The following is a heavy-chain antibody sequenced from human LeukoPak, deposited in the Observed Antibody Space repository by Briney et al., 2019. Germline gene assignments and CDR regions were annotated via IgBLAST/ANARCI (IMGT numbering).Heavy chain of an antibody. CDR1: GFTFSSYG. D-gene: IGHD3-22*01. V-gene: IGHV3-30*02. Sequence: GGSLRLSCAASGFTFSSYGMHWVRQAPGKGLEWVAFIRYDGSNKYYADSVKGRFTISRDNSKNTLYLQMNSLRAEDTAVYYCAKGGGYLLEPLYYFDYWGQGTLVTVSP. J-gene: IGHJ4*02. CDR3: AKGGGYLLEPLYYFDY. CDR2: IRYDGSNK.